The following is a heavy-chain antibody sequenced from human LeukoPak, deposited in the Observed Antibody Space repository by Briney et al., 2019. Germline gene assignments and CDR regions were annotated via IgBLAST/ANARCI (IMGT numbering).Heavy chain of an antibody. V-gene: IGHV1-46*01. Sequence: ASVKVSCKASGYTFTSYYMHWVRQAPGQGLEWMGIINPSGGSTSYAQKFQGRVTMTRDTSTSTVYMELSSLRSEDTAVYYCARNQCLYYGSGSYCFGTDAFDIWGQGTMVTVSS. D-gene: IGHD3-10*01. CDR3: ARNQCLYYGSGSYCFGTDAFDI. CDR2: INPSGGST. CDR1: GYTFTSYY. J-gene: IGHJ3*02.